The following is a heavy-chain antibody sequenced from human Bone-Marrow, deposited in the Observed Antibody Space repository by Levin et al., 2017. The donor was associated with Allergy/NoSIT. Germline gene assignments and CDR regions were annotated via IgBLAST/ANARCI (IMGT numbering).Heavy chain of an antibody. CDR2: IFHSGST. V-gene: IGHV4-59*01. CDR1: GGSIHNYY. J-gene: IGHJ3*02. Sequence: SETLSLTCTVSGGSIHNYYCMWIRQPPGKGLEWIGSIFHSGSTNYNPSLKSRVTISVDTSKNQFSLRLSSVTAADTAMYYCARSAVTTRSFDIWGQGTVVSVSS. CDR3: ARSAVTTRSFDI. D-gene: IGHD4-17*01.